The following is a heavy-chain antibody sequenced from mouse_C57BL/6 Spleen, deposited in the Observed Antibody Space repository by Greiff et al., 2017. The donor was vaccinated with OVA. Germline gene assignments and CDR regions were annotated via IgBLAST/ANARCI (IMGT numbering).Heavy chain of an antibody. D-gene: IGHD4-1*01. Sequence: QVQLKESGAELVRPGTSVKVSCKASGYAFTNYLIEWVKQRPGQGLEWIGVINPGRGGTNYNEKFKGKATLTADKSSSTAYMQLSSLTSEDSAVYFCARKVNWGFAYWGQGTLVTVSA. CDR3: ARKVNWGFAY. V-gene: IGHV1-54*01. CDR2: INPGRGGT. CDR1: GYAFTNYL. J-gene: IGHJ3*01.